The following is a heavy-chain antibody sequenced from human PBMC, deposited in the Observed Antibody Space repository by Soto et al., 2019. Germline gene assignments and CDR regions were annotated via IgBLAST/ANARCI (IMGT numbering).Heavy chain of an antibody. Sequence: GGSLRLSCAASGFTFSNAWMSWVRQAPGKGLEWVGRIKSKTDGGTTDYAAPVKGRFTISRDDSKNTLYLQMNSLRAEDTAVYYCARDLGVRYFDWLLSGFDYWGQGTLVTVSS. J-gene: IGHJ4*02. D-gene: IGHD3-9*01. CDR2: IKSKTDGGTT. V-gene: IGHV3-15*01. CDR1: GFTFSNAW. CDR3: ARDLGVRYFDWLLSGFDY.